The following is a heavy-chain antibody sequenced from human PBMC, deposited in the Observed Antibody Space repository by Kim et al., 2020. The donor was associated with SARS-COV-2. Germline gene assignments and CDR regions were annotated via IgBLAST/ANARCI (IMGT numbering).Heavy chain of an antibody. D-gene: IGHD6-19*01. J-gene: IGHJ6*02. CDR3: AKDRHVVAVAGIYYYYGMDV. V-gene: IGHV3-23*01. Sequence: GRFTIARDNSNNTLYLQMNSLRAEDTAVYYCAKDRHVVAVAGIYYYYGMDVWGQGTTVTVSS.